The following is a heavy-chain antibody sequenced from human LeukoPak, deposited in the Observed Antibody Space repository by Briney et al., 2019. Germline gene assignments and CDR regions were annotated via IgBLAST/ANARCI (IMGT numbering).Heavy chain of an antibody. CDR3: ARGGRIFGVVPLDY. CDR1: GFPLDDYG. V-gene: IGHV3-20*04. CDR2: INWNGGST. D-gene: IGHD3-3*01. J-gene: IGHJ4*02. Sequence: GGSLRLSCAASGFPLDDYGMSWVRQAPGKGLEGVSGINWNGGSTGYADSVKGRFTISRDNAKNSLYLQMNSLRAEDTALYYCARGGRIFGVVPLDYWGQGTLVTVSS.